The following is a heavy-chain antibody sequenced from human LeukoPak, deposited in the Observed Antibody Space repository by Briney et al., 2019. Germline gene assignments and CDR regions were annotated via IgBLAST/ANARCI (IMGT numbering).Heavy chain of an antibody. CDR3: ARGGYCSSASCWNNWFDP. CDR1: GGTFSSYA. V-gene: IGHV1-69*13. D-gene: IGHD2-2*01. CDR2: TLPIFGTT. J-gene: IGHJ5*02. Sequence: SVKVSCKASGGTFSSYAISWVRRAPPPRLHRTGATLPIFGTTNYSQKFQGRVTITADESTSTVYMEMSSLRSQDTAVYYCARGGYCSSASCWNNWFDPWGQGTLVTVSS.